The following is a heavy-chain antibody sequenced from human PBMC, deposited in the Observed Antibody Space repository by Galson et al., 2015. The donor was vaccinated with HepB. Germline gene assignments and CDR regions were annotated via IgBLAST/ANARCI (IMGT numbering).Heavy chain of an antibody. CDR3: WIPASYYDFWSGTPTYYYYMDV. D-gene: IGHD3-3*01. V-gene: IGHV1-69*13. CDR2: IIPIFGTA. Sequence: SVKVSCKASGGTFSSYAISWVRQAPGQGLEWMGGIIPIFGTANYAQKFQGRVTITADESTSTAYMELSSLRSEDTAVYYCWIPASYYDFWSGTPTYYYYMDVWGKGTTVTVSS. J-gene: IGHJ6*03. CDR1: GGTFSSYA.